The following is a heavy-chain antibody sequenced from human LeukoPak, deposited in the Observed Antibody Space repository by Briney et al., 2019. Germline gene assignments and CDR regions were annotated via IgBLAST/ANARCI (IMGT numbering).Heavy chain of an antibody. Sequence: GGSLRLSCTASGITFSNYWMHWVRQAPGKGLVWVSRIYTDGSRTNYADSVKGRFTISRDNARNTLLLEMNSLTAEDTAVYYCVRDGRGDYPKFDLWGQGALVTVSS. CDR3: VRDGRGDYPKFDL. V-gene: IGHV3-74*01. D-gene: IGHD4-17*01. CDR1: GITFSNYW. CDR2: IYTDGSRT. J-gene: IGHJ4*02.